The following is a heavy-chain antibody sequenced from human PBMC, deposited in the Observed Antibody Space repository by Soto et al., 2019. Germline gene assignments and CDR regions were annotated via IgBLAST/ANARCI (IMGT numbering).Heavy chain of an antibody. CDR1: GGSISSSSYY. V-gene: IGHV4-39*01. CDR2: IYYSGST. J-gene: IGHJ4*02. D-gene: IGHD4-17*01. Sequence: SETLSLTCTVSGGSISSSSYYWGWIRQPPGKGLEWIGSIYYSGSTYYNPSLKSRVTISVDTSKNRFSLKRSSVTAADTAVYYCARHLFSTVVTPFDYWGQGTLVTVSS. CDR3: ARHLFSTVVTPFDY.